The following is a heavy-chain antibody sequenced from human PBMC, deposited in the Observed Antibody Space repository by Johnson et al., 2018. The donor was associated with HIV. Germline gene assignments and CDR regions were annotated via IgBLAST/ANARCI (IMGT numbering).Heavy chain of an antibody. D-gene: IGHD6-6*01. Sequence: QVQLVESGGGVVQPGRSLRLSCAASEFTFSSYAFHWVRQAPGKGLEWVSGIYWNGGTTGYADSVKGRFTISRDNAKNSLYLQMNSLRAEDTAVYYCAKDLIAARRGCDAFDIWGQGTMVTVSS. CDR2: IYWNGGTT. CDR1: EFTFSSYA. J-gene: IGHJ3*02. CDR3: AKDLIAARRGCDAFDI. V-gene: IGHV3-NL1*01.